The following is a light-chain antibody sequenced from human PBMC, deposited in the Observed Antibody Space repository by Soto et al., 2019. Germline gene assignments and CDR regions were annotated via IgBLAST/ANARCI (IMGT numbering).Light chain of an antibody. CDR1: QSVRSN. J-gene: IGKJ4*01. CDR3: QQYNSWPLT. CDR2: GAS. Sequence: EIVMTQSPATLSVSPGERATVSCRASQSVRSNLAWYQQKPGQAPRLLVYGASTRATGVPTRISGSGSGTEFTLTISSLQSEDFAVYYCQQYNSWPLTFGGGTKVDIK. V-gene: IGKV3D-15*01.